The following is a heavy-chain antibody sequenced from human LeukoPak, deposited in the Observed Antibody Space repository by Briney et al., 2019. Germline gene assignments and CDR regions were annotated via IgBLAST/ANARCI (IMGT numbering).Heavy chain of an antibody. CDR3: ANRMTTISAYYFYYYMDV. CDR2: IRYDGSNQ. CDR1: GFTFSNYG. J-gene: IGHJ6*03. Sequence: PGGSLRLSCATSGFTFSNYGMHWVRQAPGKALEWVAFIRYDGSNQYYPDSVKGRFTISRDNSKGTLYLQMSSLRAEDTAVYYCANRMTTISAYYFYYYMDVWGKGTTVTVSS. V-gene: IGHV3-30*02. D-gene: IGHD4-11*01.